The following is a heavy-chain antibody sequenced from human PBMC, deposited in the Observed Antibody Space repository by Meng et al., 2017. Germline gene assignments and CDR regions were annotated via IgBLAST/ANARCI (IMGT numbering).Heavy chain of an antibody. D-gene: IGHD1-1*01. Sequence: GESLKISCAASGFTVSSNYMSWVRQAPGKGLEWVSVIYSGGSTYYADSVKGRFTISRDNSKNTLYLQMNSLRAEDTAVYYCARDPPQINEKDAFDIWGQGTMVTVSS. V-gene: IGHV3-66*01. CDR2: IYSGGST. CDR3: ARDPPQINEKDAFDI. J-gene: IGHJ3*02. CDR1: GFTVSSNY.